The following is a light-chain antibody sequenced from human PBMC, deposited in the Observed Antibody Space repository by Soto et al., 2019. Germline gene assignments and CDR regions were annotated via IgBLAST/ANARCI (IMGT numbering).Light chain of an antibody. CDR1: SSDVGGYNY. Sequence: SVLTQPASVSGSPGQSITISCTGTSSDVGGYNYVSWYQQHPGKAPKLVIYDVSNRPSGVSNRFSGSKSGNTASLTISGLQAEDEADYYCNSYTSSSTYVFGTGTKVT. CDR3: NSYTSSSTYV. CDR2: DVS. V-gene: IGLV2-14*01. J-gene: IGLJ1*01.